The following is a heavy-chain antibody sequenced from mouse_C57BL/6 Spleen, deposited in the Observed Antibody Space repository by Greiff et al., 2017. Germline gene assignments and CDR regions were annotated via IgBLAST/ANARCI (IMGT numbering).Heavy chain of an antibody. CDR3: ARDDYDDWYFDV. D-gene: IGHD2-4*01. CDR1: GYSITSGYY. V-gene: IGHV3-6*01. Sequence: DVKLQESGPGLVKPSQSLSLTCSVTGYSITSGYYWNWIRQFPGNKLEWMGYISYDGSNNYNPSLKNRISITRDTSKNQFFLKLNSVTTEDTATYYCARDDYDDWYFDVWGTGTTVTVSS. J-gene: IGHJ1*03. CDR2: ISYDGSN.